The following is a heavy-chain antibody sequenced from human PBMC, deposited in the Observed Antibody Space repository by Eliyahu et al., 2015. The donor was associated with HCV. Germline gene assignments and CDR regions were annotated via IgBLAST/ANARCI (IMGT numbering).Heavy chain of an antibody. J-gene: IGHJ4*02. Sequence: EVQLVESGGGLVKPGGSLRLSCAASGFTFSSYTMXWVRQAPGKGLEWVSSISSGSSYIYYADSVKGRFTISRDNAKNSLYLQMNSLRAEDTAVYYCARWSVYDSSLGYWGQGTLVTVSS. D-gene: IGHD3-22*01. CDR2: ISSGSSYI. CDR3: ARWSVYDSSLGY. V-gene: IGHV3-21*01. CDR1: GFTFSSYT.